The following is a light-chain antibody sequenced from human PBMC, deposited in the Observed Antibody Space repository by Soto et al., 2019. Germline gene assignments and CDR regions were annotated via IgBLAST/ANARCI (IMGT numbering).Light chain of an antibody. CDR2: GAS. Sequence: EIVMTQSPATLSVSPGERATLSCRASQSVGSDLAWYQQKPGQAPRLLISGASTGATGIPARFSGSGSGTDFTLTISRLEPEDFTVYYCQQYGSSPPLTFGGGTKVDIK. V-gene: IGKV3-15*01. J-gene: IGKJ4*01. CDR3: QQYGSSPPLT. CDR1: QSVGSD.